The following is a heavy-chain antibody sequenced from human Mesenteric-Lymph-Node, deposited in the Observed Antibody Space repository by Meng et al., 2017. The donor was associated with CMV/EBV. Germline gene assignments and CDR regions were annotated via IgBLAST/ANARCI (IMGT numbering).Heavy chain of an antibody. D-gene: IGHD3-3*01. J-gene: IGHJ4*02. V-gene: IGHV4-39*07. CDR2: IYYSGST. Sequence: SETLSLTCTVSGGSISSSSYYWGWIRQPPGKGLEWIGSIYYSGSTYYNPSLKSRVTISVDTSKNQFSLKLSSVTAADTAVYYCARGVDRLRGDFWGKGTLVTVSS. CDR3: ARGVDRLRGDF. CDR1: GGSISSSSYY.